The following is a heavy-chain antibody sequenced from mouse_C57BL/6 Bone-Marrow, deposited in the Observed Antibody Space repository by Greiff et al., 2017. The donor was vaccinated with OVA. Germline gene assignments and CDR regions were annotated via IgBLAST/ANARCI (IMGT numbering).Heavy chain of an antibody. CDR2: IAPGSGST. V-gene: IGHV1S41*01. Sequence: DLVKPGASVKLSCKASGYTFTSYWINWIQQRPGQGLEWIGRIAPGSGSTYYTDMLKGQATLTVDTSSRTAYIQLSSLSSEDSAVYFCAAQGSWFAYRGRGTLVTVSA. CDR3: AAQGSWFAY. J-gene: IGHJ3*01. CDR1: GYTFTSYW.